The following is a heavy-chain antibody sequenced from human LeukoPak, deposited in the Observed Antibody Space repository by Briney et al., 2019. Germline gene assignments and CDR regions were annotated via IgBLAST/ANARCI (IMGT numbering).Heavy chain of an antibody. J-gene: IGHJ4*02. CDR1: GDSISSGDHY. V-gene: IGHV4-30-4*01. D-gene: IGHD2/OR15-2a*01. Sequence: PSQTLSLTCTVSGDSISSGDHYWRWIRQPPGTGLEWIVYIHYSGSTYYNPSGKSRVIISVAMSKNQFSLSLDSLTAADSAVYYCARAAADTNSWYYFDYWGQGTLVTVSS. CDR3: ARAAADTNSWYYFDY. CDR2: IHYSGST.